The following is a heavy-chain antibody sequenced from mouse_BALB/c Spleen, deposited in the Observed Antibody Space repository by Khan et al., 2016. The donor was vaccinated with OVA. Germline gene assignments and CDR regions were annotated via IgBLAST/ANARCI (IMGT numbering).Heavy chain of an antibody. Sequence: VELVESGAELARPGASVKMSCKASGYTFTSYSIHWIKLRPGQGLEWIGYINPNNGYTNYNQKFKDKATLTADKSSTTVYMQLSSLTSDDSAVYNSVSDGAGYRYDCWFAYWGQGTPVTVSA. V-gene: IGHV1-4*01. CDR1: GYTFTSYS. J-gene: IGHJ3*01. CDR2: INPNNGYT. D-gene: IGHD2-14*01. CDR3: VSDGAGYRYDCWFAY.